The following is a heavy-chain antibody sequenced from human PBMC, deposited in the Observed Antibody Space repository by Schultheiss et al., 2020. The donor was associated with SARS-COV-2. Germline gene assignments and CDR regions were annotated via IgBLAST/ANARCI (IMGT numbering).Heavy chain of an antibody. J-gene: IGHJ5*02. CDR1: GGSISSSNW. CDR3: ARKRVVVVPAAMGWFDP. CDR2: IYHSGST. V-gene: IGHV4-4*02. D-gene: IGHD2-2*01. Sequence: SETLSLTCAVSGGSISSSNWWSWVRQPPGKGLEWIGEIYHSGSTNYNPSLKSRVTISVDTSKNQFSLKLSSVTAADTAVYYCARKRVVVVPAAMGWFDPWGQGTLVTVSS.